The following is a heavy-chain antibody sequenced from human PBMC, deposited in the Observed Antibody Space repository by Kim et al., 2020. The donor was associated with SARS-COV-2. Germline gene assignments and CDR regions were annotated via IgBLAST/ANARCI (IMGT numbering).Heavy chain of an antibody. CDR2: MNPNSGNT. CDR3: ARVNHRGTNPPLGY. D-gene: IGHD1-26*01. Sequence: ASVKVSCKASGYTFTSYDINWVRQATGQGLEWMGWMNPNSGNTGYAQKFQGRVTMTRNTSISTAYMELSSLRSEDTAVYYCARVNHRGTNPPLGYWGQGTLVTVSS. J-gene: IGHJ4*02. CDR1: GYTFTSYD. V-gene: IGHV1-8*01.